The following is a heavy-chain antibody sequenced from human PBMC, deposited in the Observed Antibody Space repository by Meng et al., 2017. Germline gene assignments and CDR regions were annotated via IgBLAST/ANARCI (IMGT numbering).Heavy chain of an antibody. D-gene: IGHD1-26*01. CDR3: AKHLSGSYTFDY. CDR1: GFTFSSNY. V-gene: IGHV3-23*01. J-gene: IGHJ4*02. CDR2: IGRGTDT. Sequence: ETLSLTCAASGFTFSSNYMSWVRRAPGKGLEWVSAIGRGTDTYYADSVKGRFTISRDKSKNTLYLEMNSLRVEDTAVYYCAKHLSGSYTFDYWGQGTLVTVSS.